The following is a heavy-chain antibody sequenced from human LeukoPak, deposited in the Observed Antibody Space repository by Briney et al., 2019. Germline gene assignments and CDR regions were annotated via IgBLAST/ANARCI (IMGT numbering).Heavy chain of an antibody. Sequence: GASVKGSCKASGYTFTGYYMHWVRQAPGQGLEWMGWINPNSGGTNYAQKFQGRVTMTRDTSISTAYMELSRLRSDDTAVYYCASTDVLRFLEWFNWGQGTLVTVSS. CDR1: GYTFTGYY. J-gene: IGHJ4*02. V-gene: IGHV1-2*02. CDR2: INPNSGGT. D-gene: IGHD3-3*01. CDR3: ASTDVLRFLEWFN.